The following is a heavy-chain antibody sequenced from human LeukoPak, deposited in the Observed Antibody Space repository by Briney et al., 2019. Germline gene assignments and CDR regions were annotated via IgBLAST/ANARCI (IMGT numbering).Heavy chain of an antibody. CDR1: EITFSRVW. V-gene: IGHV3-7*01. J-gene: IGHJ4*02. D-gene: IGHD6-13*01. CDR3: ASYSSTLFDY. Sequence: PGGSLRLSCAASEITFSRVWMSWVRQAPGKGLEWVANINQDGREKYYVDSVKGRFTISRDNARNSLYLQMDSLRAEDTAVYYCASYSSTLFDYWGQGTLVTVSS. CDR2: INQDGREK.